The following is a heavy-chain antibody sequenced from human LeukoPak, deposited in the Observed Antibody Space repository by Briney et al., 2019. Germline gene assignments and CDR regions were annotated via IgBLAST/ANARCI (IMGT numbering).Heavy chain of an antibody. J-gene: IGHJ4*02. CDR1: GGTFSNYA. V-gene: IGHV1-69*13. D-gene: IGHD1-26*01. CDR2: IMPIFDTA. CDR3: ARFQGGGSYPPSVYYFDY. Sequence: ASVKVSCKASGGTFSNYAISWVRQAPGQGLEWMGGIMPIFDTADYAQKFQGRITITADESTSTVYMELSSLRSEDTAVYYCARFQGGGSYPPSVYYFDYWGQGTLVTVSS.